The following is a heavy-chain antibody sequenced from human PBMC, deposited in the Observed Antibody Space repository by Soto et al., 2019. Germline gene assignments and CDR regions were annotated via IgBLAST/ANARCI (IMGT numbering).Heavy chain of an antibody. Sequence: GGSLRLSCAASGFTFSSYAMHWVRQAPGKGLEWVAVISYDGTNKNYADSVRGRFTISRDNSKKTLFLQVNSLRAEDTAVYYCARDLYNWNRALDYWGQGTLVTVSS. V-gene: IGHV3-30-3*01. D-gene: IGHD1-1*01. CDR2: ISYDGTNK. CDR3: ARDLYNWNRALDY. J-gene: IGHJ4*02. CDR1: GFTFSSYA.